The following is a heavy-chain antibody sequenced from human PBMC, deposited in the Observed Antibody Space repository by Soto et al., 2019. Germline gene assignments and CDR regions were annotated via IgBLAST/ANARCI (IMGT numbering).Heavy chain of an antibody. J-gene: IGHJ6*02. CDR3: ARDSITMVRGGPYYGMDV. V-gene: IGHV1-2*02. D-gene: IGHD3-10*01. Sequence: QVQLVQSGAEVKKPGASVKVSCKASGYTFTGYYMHWVRQAPGQGLEWMGWINPNSGGTNYAQKFQGRVTITRDTSISTAYMELSRLRSDDTAVYYCARDSITMVRGGPYYGMDVWGQGTTVTVSS. CDR2: INPNSGGT. CDR1: GYTFTGYY.